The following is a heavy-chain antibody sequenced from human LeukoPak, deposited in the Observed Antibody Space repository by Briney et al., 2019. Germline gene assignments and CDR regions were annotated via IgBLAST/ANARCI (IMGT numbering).Heavy chain of an antibody. Sequence: GASVKVSCKASAFSFTSYYMHWVRQATGQGLEWMGWMNPNSGNTGYAQKFQGRVTITRNTSISTAYMELSSLRSEDTAVYYCARGQSIDYSNDYWGQGTLVTVSS. V-gene: IGHV1-8*03. CDR3: ARGQSIDYSNDY. J-gene: IGHJ4*02. CDR1: AFSFTSYY. D-gene: IGHD4-11*01. CDR2: MNPNSGNT.